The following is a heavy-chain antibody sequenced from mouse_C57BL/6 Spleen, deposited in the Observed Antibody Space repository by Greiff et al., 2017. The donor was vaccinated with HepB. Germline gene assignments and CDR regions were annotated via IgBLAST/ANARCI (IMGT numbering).Heavy chain of an antibody. J-gene: IGHJ2*01. CDR1: GFTFSDYY. Sequence: EVQLVESGGGLVQPGGSLKLSCAASGFTFSDYYMYWVRQTPEKRLEWVAYISNGGGSTYYPDTVKGRFTISRDNAKNTLYLQMSRLKSEYTAMYYCARRDYYGPLDYWGQGTTLTVSS. CDR3: ARRDYYGPLDY. D-gene: IGHD1-2*01. V-gene: IGHV5-12*01. CDR2: ISNGGGST.